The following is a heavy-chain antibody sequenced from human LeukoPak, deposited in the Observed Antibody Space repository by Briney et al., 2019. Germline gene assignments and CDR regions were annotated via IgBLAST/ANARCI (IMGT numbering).Heavy chain of an antibody. V-gene: IGHV3-23*01. Sequence: GGSLRLSCAASGFTFSSYAMSWVRPAPGKGLEWVSTISGSGNSTYYADSVKGRFTISRDNSKNTLYLQMNSLKAEDTAVYYCAKDFGLVTRPWYYFDYWGQGTLVTVSS. CDR1: GFTFSSYA. CDR3: AKDFGLVTRPWYYFDY. J-gene: IGHJ4*02. D-gene: IGHD2-21*02. CDR2: ISGSGNST.